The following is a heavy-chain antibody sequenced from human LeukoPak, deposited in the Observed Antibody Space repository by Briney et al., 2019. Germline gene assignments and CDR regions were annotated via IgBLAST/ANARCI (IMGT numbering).Heavy chain of an antibody. CDR1: GYTFTSYD. J-gene: IGHJ6*02. CDR2: MNPNSGNT. V-gene: IGHV1-8*01. CDR3: ATIAVAGTILDYGMDV. Sequence: ASVKVSCKASGYTFTSYDINWVRQATGPGLEWMGWMNPNSGNTGYAQNFQGRVTMTRNTSISTAYMELSSLRSEDTAVYYCATIAVAGTILDYGMDVWGQGTTVTVSS. D-gene: IGHD6-19*01.